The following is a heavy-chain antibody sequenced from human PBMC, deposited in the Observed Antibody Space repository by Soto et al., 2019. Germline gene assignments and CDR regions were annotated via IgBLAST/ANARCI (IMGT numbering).Heavy chain of an antibody. CDR2: ITPLLGAA. V-gene: IGHV1-69*05. D-gene: IGHD3-3*01. J-gene: IGHJ6*02. CDR1: GGTFSNLA. Sequence: QVRLVQSGAEVKKPGSSVNLSCKASGGTFSNLAINWVRQAPGQGLEWMGGITPLLGAADYAQKFQGRVSSISDESTTSVYMELRSLKSDDTAMYYCATDGQITLLGVASAPYAMDVWGQGTTVTVSS. CDR3: ATDGQITLLGVASAPYAMDV.